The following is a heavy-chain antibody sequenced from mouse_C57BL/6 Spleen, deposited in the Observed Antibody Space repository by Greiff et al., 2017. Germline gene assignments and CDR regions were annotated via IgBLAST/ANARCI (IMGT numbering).Heavy chain of an antibody. V-gene: IGHV1-47*01. J-gene: IGHJ2*01. CDR1: GYTFTTYP. CDR2: FHPYNDDT. D-gene: IGHD1-1*01. CDR3: AINYYGSSYDYFDY. Sequence: QVQLKESGAELLKPGASVKMSCKASGYTFTTYPIEWMKQNHGKSLEWIGNFHPYNDDTKYNEKFKGKATLTVEKSSSTVYLELSRLTSDDSAVYYCAINYYGSSYDYFDYWGQGTTLTVSS.